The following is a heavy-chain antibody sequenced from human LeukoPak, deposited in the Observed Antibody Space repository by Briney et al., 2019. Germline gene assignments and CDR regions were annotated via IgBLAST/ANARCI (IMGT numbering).Heavy chain of an antibody. Sequence: SETLSLTCAVSGYSISSCDYWGWIRQPPGKGLEWIGGIYHSGSTYYNPSLKSRVTISVDTSKRQFSLTLSSVTAADTAVYYCGRNRSEPLGNGGSFDSWGQGTLVTVSS. J-gene: IGHJ4*02. V-gene: IGHV4-38-2*01. CDR1: GYSISSCDY. D-gene: IGHD3-16*01. CDR3: GRNRSEPLGNGGSFDS. CDR2: IYHSGST.